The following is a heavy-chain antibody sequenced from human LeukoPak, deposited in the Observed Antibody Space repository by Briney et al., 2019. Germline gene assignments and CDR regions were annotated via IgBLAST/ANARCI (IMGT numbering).Heavy chain of an antibody. CDR2: SSDSSSTI. V-gene: IGHV3-11*01. J-gene: IGHJ6*03. D-gene: IGHD5-18*01. CDR3: GRSYHEPHFYFYIDV. CDR1: GFSFSDSY. Sequence: GGSLRLSCAPSGFSFSDSYMGWIRQAPGKGQEWISYSSDSSSTIYYADSVKGRFTVSSDNTKNSLFLQMHSLRPEASAVYYCGRSYHEPHFYFYIDVWGKGTTVTVSS.